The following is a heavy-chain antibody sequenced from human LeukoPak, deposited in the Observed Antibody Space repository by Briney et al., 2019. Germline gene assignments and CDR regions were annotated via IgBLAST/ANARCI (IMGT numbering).Heavy chain of an antibody. CDR3: ARGLKSGYSYGSWFDP. Sequence: SETLSLTCTVSGGSISSYYWSWIRQPAGKGLEWIGRIYTSGSTNYNPSLKNRVTISVDTSKNQFSLKLSSVTAADTAVYYCARGLKSGYSYGSWFDPWGQGTLVTVSS. D-gene: IGHD5-18*01. J-gene: IGHJ5*02. V-gene: IGHV4-4*07. CDR2: IYTSGST. CDR1: GGSISSYY.